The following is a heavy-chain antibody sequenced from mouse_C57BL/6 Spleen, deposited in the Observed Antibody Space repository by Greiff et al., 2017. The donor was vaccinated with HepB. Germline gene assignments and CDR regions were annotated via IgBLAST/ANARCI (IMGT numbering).Heavy chain of an antibody. CDR2: IHPNSGST. Sequence: QVQLQQPGAELVKPGASVKLSCKASGYTFTSYWMHWVKQRPGQGLEWIGMIHPNSGSTNYNEKFKSKATLTVDNSSSTAYMQLSSLTSEDSAVYYCARFTSVVAKDYFDYWGQGTTLTVSS. CDR3: ARFTSVVAKDYFDY. D-gene: IGHD1-1*01. CDR1: GYTFTSYW. V-gene: IGHV1-64*01. J-gene: IGHJ2*01.